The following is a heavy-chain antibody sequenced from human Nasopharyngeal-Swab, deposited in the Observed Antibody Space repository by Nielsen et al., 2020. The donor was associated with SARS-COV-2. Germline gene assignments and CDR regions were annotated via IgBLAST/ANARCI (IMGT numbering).Heavy chain of an antibody. CDR2: IYTSGST. J-gene: IGHJ6*02. V-gene: IGHV4-4*07. CDR1: GGSISSYY. Sequence: SETLSLTCTVSGGSISSYYWIWIRQPAGKGLEWIGRIYTSGSTNYNPSLKSRVTMSVDTSKNQFSLKLSSVTAADTAVYYCARGSRFTIFGVVPDYYYGMDVWGQGTTVTVSS. CDR3: ARGSRFTIFGVVPDYYYGMDV. D-gene: IGHD3-3*01.